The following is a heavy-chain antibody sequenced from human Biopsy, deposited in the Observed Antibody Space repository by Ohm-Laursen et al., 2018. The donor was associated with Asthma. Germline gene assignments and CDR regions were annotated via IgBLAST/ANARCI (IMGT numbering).Heavy chain of an antibody. CDR3: VRDGTDDAFDI. CDR1: GFSFSNFA. J-gene: IGHJ3*02. D-gene: IGHD1-1*01. Sequence: SLRLSCSASGFSFSNFAIHWVRQAPGKGLEWVGVISKDASTQDYADSVKGRFTMARDNSKNTLDLQMNSLREEDTAVYFCVRDGTDDAFDIWGQGTVVSVSS. CDR2: ISKDASTQ. V-gene: IGHV3-30*06.